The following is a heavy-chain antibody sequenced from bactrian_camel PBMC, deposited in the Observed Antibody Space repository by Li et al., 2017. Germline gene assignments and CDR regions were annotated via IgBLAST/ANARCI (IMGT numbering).Heavy chain of an antibody. CDR2: INDMSSTT. CDR1: RFPSSPYF. D-gene: IGHD7*01. Sequence: QLVESGGGLVQPGGSLRLSCAASRFPSSPYFIVWGRQAPGKGLEWVSSINDMSSTTYYRDSVKGRFTISRDNAKNTVCLQMNSLKLEDTAMYFCAAQVGGIVRDGGTCYPLEGAVWGRGTQVTVS. CDR3: AAQVGGIVRDGGTCYPLEGAV. V-gene: IGHV3S25*01. J-gene: IGHJ4*01.